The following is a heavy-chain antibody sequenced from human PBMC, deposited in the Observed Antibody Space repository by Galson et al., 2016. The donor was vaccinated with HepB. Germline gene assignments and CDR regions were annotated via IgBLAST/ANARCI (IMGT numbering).Heavy chain of an antibody. CDR2: IYPGDFDI. V-gene: IGHV5-51*01. Sequence: QSGAEVKKPGESLKISCRGSGYSFGSYWIGWVRQMPGKGLEWMGIIYPGDFDIRYSPPFQGQVTISVDKSISTAYLQWSSLRPADTATYYCARHFRGSYVTVRAFDLWGRGTLGTVSS. J-gene: IGHJ4*02. CDR1: GYSFGSYW. D-gene: IGHD1-26*01. CDR3: ARHFRGSYVTVRAFDL.